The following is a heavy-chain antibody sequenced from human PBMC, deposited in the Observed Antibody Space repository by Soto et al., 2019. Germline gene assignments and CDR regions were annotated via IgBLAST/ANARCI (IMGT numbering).Heavy chain of an antibody. CDR3: AKRRYDCFHLLFDH. CDR1: GFTFSSYA. CDR2: FGDSGGTT. J-gene: IGHJ4*02. Sequence: EVQLLESGGGLVQPGGSLRLACAASGFTFSSYAMRWVRQPPGKGLEWVSTFGDSGGTTYYADSVKGRFTISRDTSKNTLYLQMNSLRAEYTAIYYCAKRRYDCFHLLFDHWGQGTLVTVSS. D-gene: IGHD3-16*01. V-gene: IGHV3-23*01.